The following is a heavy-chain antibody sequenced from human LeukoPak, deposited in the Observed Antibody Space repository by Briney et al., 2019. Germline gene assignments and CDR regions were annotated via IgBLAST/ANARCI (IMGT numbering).Heavy chain of an antibody. CDR1: GFTFSSYS. V-gene: IGHV3-21*01. J-gene: IGHJ4*02. Sequence: PGRSLRLSCAASGFTFSSYSMNWFRQAPGKGLEWVSSISSSSSYIYYADSVKGRFTISRDNAKNSLYLQMNSLRAEDTAVYYCARTELLYYFDYWGQGTLVTVSS. CDR3: ARTELLYYFDY. D-gene: IGHD1-7*01. CDR2: ISSSSSYI.